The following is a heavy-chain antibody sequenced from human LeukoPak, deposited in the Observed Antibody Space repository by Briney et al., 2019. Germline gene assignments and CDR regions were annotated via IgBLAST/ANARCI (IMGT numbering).Heavy chain of an antibody. V-gene: IGHV4-4*07. J-gene: IGHJ5*02. CDR3: ARDRDTMVRGVITTWFDP. Sequence: SETLSLTCTVSGGSISSYYWSWIRQPAGKGLEWIGRIYTSGSTNYNPSLKSRVTMSVDTSKNQFSLKLSSVTAADTAVYYCARDRDTMVRGVITTWFDPWGQGTLVTVSS. CDR1: GGSISSYY. D-gene: IGHD3-10*01. CDR2: IYTSGST.